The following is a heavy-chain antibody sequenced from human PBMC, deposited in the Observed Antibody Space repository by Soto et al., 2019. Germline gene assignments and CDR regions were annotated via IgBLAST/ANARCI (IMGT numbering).Heavy chain of an antibody. CDR3: AGGDYGDYAAH. D-gene: IGHD4-17*01. J-gene: IGHJ3*01. Sequence: QVQLVESGGGLVKPGGSLRLSCAASGFTFSDYYMSWIRQAPGKGLEWVSYISSSGSTIYYADPVKGRFTISRDKAKSPRYRQMNSLRAENTAVYYCAGGDYGDYAAHWCQVTMVTVSS. CDR2: ISSSGSTI. CDR1: GFTFSDYY. V-gene: IGHV3-11*01.